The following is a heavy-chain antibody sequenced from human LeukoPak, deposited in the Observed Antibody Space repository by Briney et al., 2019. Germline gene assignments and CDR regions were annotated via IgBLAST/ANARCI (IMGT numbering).Heavy chain of an antibody. CDR3: ARGSAYCSGGSCYLDY. CDR2: IYPGDSDA. Sequence: GESLKISCKGSGYSFNSYWIGWVRQMPGKGLKWMGIIYPGDSDARYSPSFQGQVTISADKSISTAYLQWSSLKASDTAMYYCARGSAYCSGGSCYLDYWGQGTLVTVSS. V-gene: IGHV5-51*01. D-gene: IGHD2-15*01. J-gene: IGHJ4*02. CDR1: GYSFNSYW.